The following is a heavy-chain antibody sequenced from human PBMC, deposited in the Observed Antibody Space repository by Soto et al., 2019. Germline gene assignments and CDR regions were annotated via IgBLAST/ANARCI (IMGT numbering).Heavy chain of an antibody. Sequence: GGSLRLSCAASGFTFSSYDMHWVRQATGKGLEWVSAIGTAGDTYYPGSVKGRFTISRENAKNSLYLQMNSLRAEDTAVYYCASSLGGLQGTHYGMDVWGQGTTVTVSS. D-gene: IGHD2-15*01. CDR3: ASSLGGLQGTHYGMDV. V-gene: IGHV3-13*01. J-gene: IGHJ6*02. CDR2: IGTAGDT. CDR1: GFTFSSYD.